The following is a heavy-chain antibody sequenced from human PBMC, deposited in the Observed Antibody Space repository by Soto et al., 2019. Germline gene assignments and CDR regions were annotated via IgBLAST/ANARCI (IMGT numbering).Heavy chain of an antibody. Sequence: QITLKESAPTRVKPTQTLTLTCTISGFSLTSRPMGVGWIRQPPGKALEWLAFIYWDDDKRYSPSLRSRLTITKDTSGNQVDLTMTNMHPVDTATYYCAHRLSGYNWNGGYFGYWSQGALVTVSS. J-gene: IGHJ4*02. CDR1: GFSLTSRPMG. CDR2: IYWDDDK. V-gene: IGHV2-5*02. D-gene: IGHD1-1*01. CDR3: AHRLSGYNWNGGYFGY.